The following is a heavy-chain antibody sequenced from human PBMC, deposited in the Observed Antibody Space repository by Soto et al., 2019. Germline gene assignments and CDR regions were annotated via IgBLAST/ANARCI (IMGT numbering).Heavy chain of an antibody. CDR3: ATLNGYDY. D-gene: IGHD5-12*01. Sequence: EVRLVESGGGLVQPGGSLRLSCAASGFPFSSHWLQWVRQVPGRGLVWVSRIDNTGSSAIYADSVRGRFTVSRDNAKDTLYLHMNSVRAEDTAVYYCATLNGYDYWGQGTLVTVSS. J-gene: IGHJ4*02. V-gene: IGHV3-74*01. CDR1: GFPFSSHW. CDR2: IDNTGSSA.